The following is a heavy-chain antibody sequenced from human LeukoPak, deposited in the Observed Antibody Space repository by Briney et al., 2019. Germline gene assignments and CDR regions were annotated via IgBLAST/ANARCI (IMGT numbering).Heavy chain of an antibody. J-gene: IGHJ4*02. Sequence: RGESLKISCRGSGYSFTTYWIGWVRQMPGKGLEWMGIIYPGDSDTRYSPSFQGQVTMSADKSINTAYLQWSSLKASDTAMYYCARRQGCSSTSCPPDSWGQGTLVTVPS. CDR1: GYSFTTYW. V-gene: IGHV5-51*01. CDR2: IYPGDSDT. D-gene: IGHD2-2*01. CDR3: ARRQGCSSTSCPPDS.